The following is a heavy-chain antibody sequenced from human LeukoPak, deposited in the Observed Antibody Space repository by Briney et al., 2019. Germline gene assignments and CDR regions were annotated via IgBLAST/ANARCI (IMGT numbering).Heavy chain of an antibody. CDR2: IYYSGST. J-gene: IGHJ4*02. CDR3: ARGSRGYTYG. V-gene: IGHV4-61*01. Sequence: KPSETLSLTCTVSGASVSSGSYYWSWIRQPPGKGLEWIGYIYYSGSTNYNPSLKSRVTISVGTSKNQFSLKLSSVTAADTAVYYCARGSRGYTYGWGQGTLVTVSP. CDR1: GASVSSGSYY. D-gene: IGHD5-18*01.